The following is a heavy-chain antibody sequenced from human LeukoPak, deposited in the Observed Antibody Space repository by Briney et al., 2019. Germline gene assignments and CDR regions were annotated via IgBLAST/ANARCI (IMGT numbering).Heavy chain of an antibody. CDR1: GFTFSSYA. CDR3: ASRGIFGVVPIDY. Sequence: GRSLRLSCAASGFTFSSYAMHWVRQAPGKGLEWVAVMSYDGSNKYYADSVKGRFTISRDNSKNTLYLQMNSLRAEDTAVYYCASRGIFGVVPIDYWGQGTLVTVSS. CDR2: MSYDGSNK. D-gene: IGHD3-3*01. J-gene: IGHJ4*02. V-gene: IGHV3-30-3*01.